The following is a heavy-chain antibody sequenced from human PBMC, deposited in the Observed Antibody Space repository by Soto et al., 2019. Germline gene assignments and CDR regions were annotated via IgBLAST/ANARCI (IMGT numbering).Heavy chain of an antibody. CDR3: AKDSISYNGIYDAFDV. J-gene: IGHJ3*01. CDR1: GFTFSEYV. V-gene: IGHV3-23*01. D-gene: IGHD3-3*02. Sequence: GGSLRLYCEAAGFTFSEYVMVWVGQITGEGPEWVSTIGGGDDIFYAESVKGRFIISRDDSRSTMYLQMDNLRVGDTAIYFCAKDSISYNGIYDAFDVWGQGTVVTVSS. CDR2: IGGGDDI.